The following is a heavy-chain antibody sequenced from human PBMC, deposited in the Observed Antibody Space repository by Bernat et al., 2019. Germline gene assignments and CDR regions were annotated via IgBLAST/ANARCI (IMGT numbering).Heavy chain of an antibody. CDR3: ASSVPKTPPGYCSGGSCYTLEDAFDI. Sequence: QVQLVQSGAEVKKPGSSVKVSCKASGGTFSSYAISWVRQAPGQGLEWMGGIIPIFGTANYAQKFQGRVTITADESTSTAYMELSSLRSEDTAVYYCASSVPKTPPGYCSGGSCYTLEDAFDIWGQGTMVTVSS. CDR1: GGTFSSYA. D-gene: IGHD2-15*01. CDR2: IIPIFGTA. J-gene: IGHJ3*02. V-gene: IGHV1-69*01.